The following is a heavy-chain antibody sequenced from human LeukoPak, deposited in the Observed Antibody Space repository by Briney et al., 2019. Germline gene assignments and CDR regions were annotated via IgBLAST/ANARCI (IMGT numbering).Heavy chain of an antibody. Sequence: PSETLSLTCTVSGGSISSSSYYWGWIRQPPGKGLEWIGSIYYSGSTYYNPSLKSRVTISVDTSKNQFSLKLSSVTAADTAVYYCARSVGYCSSTSCDGWFDPWGQGTLVTVSS. V-gene: IGHV4-39*01. CDR3: ARSVGYCSSTSCDGWFDP. J-gene: IGHJ5*02. D-gene: IGHD2-2*01. CDR2: IYYSGST. CDR1: GGSISSSSYY.